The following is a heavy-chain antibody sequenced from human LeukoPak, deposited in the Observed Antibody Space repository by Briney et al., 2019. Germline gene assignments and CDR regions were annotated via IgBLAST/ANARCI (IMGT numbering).Heavy chain of an antibody. D-gene: IGHD2-2*01. CDR1: GYTFTSYG. Sequence: ASVEVSCKASGYTFTSYGISWVRQAPGQGLEWMGWISAYNGNTNYAQKLQGRVTMTTDTSTSTAYMELRSLRSDDTAVYYCSLGYCSSTSCYVFDYWGQGTLVTVSS. CDR2: ISAYNGNT. CDR3: SLGYCSSTSCYVFDY. J-gene: IGHJ4*02. V-gene: IGHV1-18*01.